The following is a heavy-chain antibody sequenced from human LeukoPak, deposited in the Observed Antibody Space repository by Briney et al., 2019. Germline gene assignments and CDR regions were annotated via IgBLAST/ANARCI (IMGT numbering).Heavy chain of an antibody. J-gene: IGHJ4*02. CDR1: GFTFSDYY. CDR2: ISSSGSII. D-gene: IGHD5-24*01. Sequence: GGSLRLSCAASGFTFSDYYMSWIRQTPEKGLEWVSYISSSGSIIYYADSVKGRFTISRDNAKNSLYLQMNSLRAEDTAVYYCAGEMATNPFDYWGQGTLVTVSS. V-gene: IGHV3-11*01. CDR3: AGEMATNPFDY.